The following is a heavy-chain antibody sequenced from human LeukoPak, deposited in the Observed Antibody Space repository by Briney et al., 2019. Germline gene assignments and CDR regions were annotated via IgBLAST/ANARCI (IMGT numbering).Heavy chain of an antibody. CDR1: GYTFTSYG. V-gene: IGHV1-18*01. CDR3: ARDHGYGGYAEITYYFDY. Sequence: GASVKVSCKASGYTFTSYGISWVRQAPGQGLEWMGWISAYNGNTNYAQKLQGRVTITTDESTSTAYMELSSLRSEDTAVYYCARDHGYGGYAEITYYFDYWGQGTLVTVSS. D-gene: IGHD5-12*01. J-gene: IGHJ4*02. CDR2: ISAYNGNT.